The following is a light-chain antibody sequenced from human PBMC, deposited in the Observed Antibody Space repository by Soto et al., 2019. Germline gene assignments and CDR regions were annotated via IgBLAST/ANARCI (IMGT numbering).Light chain of an antibody. CDR2: GAS. J-gene: IGKJ5*01. CDR3: QQYGSSTRA. CDR1: QSVSNGY. V-gene: IGKV3-20*01. Sequence: EVVFTQSPGTLSLSPGEGATLFCRASQSVSNGYLAWYQQKSGQAPRLLIYGASSREPGVPEKFSGSGAGTECTRTISRLEPEDFAVDYCQQYGSSTRAFGQGTGLEIK.